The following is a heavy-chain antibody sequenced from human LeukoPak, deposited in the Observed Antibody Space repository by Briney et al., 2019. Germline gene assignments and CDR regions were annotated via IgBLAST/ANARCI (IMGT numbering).Heavy chain of an antibody. J-gene: IGHJ4*02. CDR2: IHTSGST. V-gene: IGHV4-4*07. D-gene: IGHD4-17*01. CDR1: GGSFNSYY. Sequence: SETLSPTCTVSGGSFNSYYWSWLRQPAGKGLEWIGRIHTSGSTDYSPSLQSRVTISIDTSQKQFSLNLSSVTAADTAVYYCARDIVYLIDEDYGWGQGTLVTVSS. CDR3: ARDIVYLIDEDYG.